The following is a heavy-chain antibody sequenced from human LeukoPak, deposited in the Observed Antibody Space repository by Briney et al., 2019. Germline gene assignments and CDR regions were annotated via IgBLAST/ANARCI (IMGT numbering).Heavy chain of an antibody. CDR1: GYTFTSYA. CDR3: AREVGATYYYYYYMDV. Sequence: ASVKVSCKASGYTFTSYAMNWVRQAPGQGLEWMGWINTNTGNPTYAQGFTGRFVFSLDTSVSTAYLQISSLKAEDTAVYYCAREVGATYYYYYYMDVWGKGTTVTVSS. J-gene: IGHJ6*03. D-gene: IGHD1-26*01. CDR2: INTNTGNP. V-gene: IGHV7-4-1*02.